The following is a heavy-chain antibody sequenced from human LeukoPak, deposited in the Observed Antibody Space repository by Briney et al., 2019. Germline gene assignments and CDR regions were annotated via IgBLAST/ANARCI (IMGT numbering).Heavy chain of an antibody. CDR2: ITNSGNSK. CDR1: EFTFSSYS. Sequence: GGSLRLSCAASEFTFSSYSMNWVRQAPGKGLEWVSYITNSGNSKSYADSVKGRFTISRDNAKNSLYLQMNSLRAEDTALYYCATGTTPDYYYGMDVWGQGTTVTVSS. V-gene: IGHV3-48*04. D-gene: IGHD1-7*01. J-gene: IGHJ6*02. CDR3: ATGTTPDYYYGMDV.